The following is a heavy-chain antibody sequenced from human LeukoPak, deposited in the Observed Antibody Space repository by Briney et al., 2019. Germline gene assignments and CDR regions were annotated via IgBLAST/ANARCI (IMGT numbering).Heavy chain of an antibody. V-gene: IGHV1-2*02. CDR1: GYTFTGYY. J-gene: IGHJ4*02. CDR3: ARGRRITMIVVVNYLNY. CDR2: INPNSGGT. D-gene: IGHD3-22*01. Sequence: GASVKVSCKASGYTFTGYYMHWVRQAPGQGLKWMGWINPNSGGTNYAQKFRGRVTMTRDTSISTAYMELSRLRSDDTAVYYCARGRRITMIVVVNYLNYWGQGTLVTVSS.